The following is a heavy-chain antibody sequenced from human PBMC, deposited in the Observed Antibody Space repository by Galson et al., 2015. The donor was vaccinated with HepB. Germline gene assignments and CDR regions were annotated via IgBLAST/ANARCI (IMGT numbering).Heavy chain of an antibody. V-gene: IGHV3-23*01. CDR1: GFTFSSYA. CDR2: ISGSGGST. CDR3: AKDLYYDFWSGPFDY. J-gene: IGHJ4*02. Sequence: SLRLSCAASGFTFSSYAMSWVRQAPGKGLEWVSAISGSGGSTYYADSVKGRFTISRDNSKNTLYLQMNSLRAEDTAVYYCAKDLYYDFWSGPFDYWGQGTLVTVSS. D-gene: IGHD3-3*01.